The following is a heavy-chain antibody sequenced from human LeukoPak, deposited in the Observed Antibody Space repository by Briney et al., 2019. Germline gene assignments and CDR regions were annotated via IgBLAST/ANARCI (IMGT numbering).Heavy chain of an antibody. D-gene: IGHD2-2*01. CDR1: GGSISSYY. V-gene: IGHV4-59*01. J-gene: IGHJ6*03. CDR2: IYYSGST. CDR3: ARDSSQADYYYYYMDV. Sequence: PSETLSLTCTVSGGSISSYYWSWIRQPPGKGLEWIGYIYYSGSTNYNPSLKSRVTISVDTSKNQFSLKLSSVTAADTAVYYCARDSSQADYYYYYMDVWGKGTTVTVSS.